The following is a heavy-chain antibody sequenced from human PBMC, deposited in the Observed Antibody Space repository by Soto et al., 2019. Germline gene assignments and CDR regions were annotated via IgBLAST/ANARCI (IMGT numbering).Heavy chain of an antibody. CDR3: ARAPSGSYPEFDY. CDR2: ISYDGSNK. CDR1: GFTFSSYA. J-gene: IGHJ4*02. D-gene: IGHD1-26*01. V-gene: IGHV3-30-3*01. Sequence: GGSLRLSCAASGFTFSSYAMHWVRQAPGKGLEWVAVISYDGSNKYYADSVKGRFTISRDNSRNMLFLQMNSLRPDDTAVYYCARAPSGSYPEFDYWGQGTLVTVSS.